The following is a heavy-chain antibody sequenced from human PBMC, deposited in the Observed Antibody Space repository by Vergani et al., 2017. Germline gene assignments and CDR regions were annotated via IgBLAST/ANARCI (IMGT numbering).Heavy chain of an antibody. CDR1: GFSLSTSGVG. D-gene: IGHD4-17*01. CDR2: IYWDDDK. J-gene: IGHJ5*02. V-gene: IGHV2-5*02. CDR3: ARDWDYGDLNWFDP. Sequence: QITLKESGPTLVKPTQTLTLTCTFSGFSLSTSGVGVGWIRQPPGKALEWLALIYWDDDKRYSPSLKSRLTITKDTSKNQVVLTMTNMDPVDTAVYYCARDWDYGDLNWFDPWGQGTLVTVSS.